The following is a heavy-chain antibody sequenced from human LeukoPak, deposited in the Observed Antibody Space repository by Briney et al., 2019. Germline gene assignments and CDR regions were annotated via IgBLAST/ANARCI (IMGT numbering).Heavy chain of an antibody. Sequence: GASAKVSCKASGGTFSSYAISWVRQAPGQGLEWMGGIIPIFGTANYAQKFQGRVTITADESTSTAYMELSSLRSEDTAVYYCANKETYYYDSSGYYYQSHWFDPWGQGTLVTVSS. CDR3: ANKETYYYDSSGYYYQSHWFDP. J-gene: IGHJ5*02. D-gene: IGHD3-22*01. CDR2: IIPIFGTA. V-gene: IGHV1-69*13. CDR1: GGTFSSYA.